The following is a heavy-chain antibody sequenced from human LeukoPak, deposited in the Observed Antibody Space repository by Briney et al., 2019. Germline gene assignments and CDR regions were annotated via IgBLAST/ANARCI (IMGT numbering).Heavy chain of an antibody. Sequence: GGSLRLSCAASGFTLSSYWMHWVRQAPGKGLVWVSRINSDGSTTNYADSVKGRFTISRDNAKNTLYLQMNTLRADDTAVYYCARDLVGARTDYWGQGTLVTVSS. J-gene: IGHJ4*02. CDR2: INSDGSTT. CDR1: GFTLSSYW. V-gene: IGHV3-74*01. D-gene: IGHD1-26*01. CDR3: ARDLVGARTDY.